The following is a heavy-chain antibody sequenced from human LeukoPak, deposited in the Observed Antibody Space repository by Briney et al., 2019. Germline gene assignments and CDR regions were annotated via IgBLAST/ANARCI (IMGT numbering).Heavy chain of an antibody. Sequence: ASVKVSFKASGYTFTGYYMHWVRQAPGQGLEWMGWINLNSGGTNYAQKFQGRVTMTRETSISTPYMELSRLSSDATAVYYCARDEGISLNYDFWSGYYTGFDYWGQGTLVTVSS. CDR1: GYTFTGYY. J-gene: IGHJ4*02. CDR2: INLNSGGT. CDR3: ARDEGISLNYDFWSGYYTGFDY. D-gene: IGHD3-3*01. V-gene: IGHV1-2*02.